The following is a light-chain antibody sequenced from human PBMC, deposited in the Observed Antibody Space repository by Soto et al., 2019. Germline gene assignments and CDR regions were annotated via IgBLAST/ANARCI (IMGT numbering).Light chain of an antibody. CDR3: CSYAGGTTV. CDR1: SRGIGSYNV. Sequence: QSALTQPASVSGSPGQSITISCTGTSRGIGSYNVVSWYQHHPGEAPKIMIYEDNKRPSGVSSRFFGSRSGNTASLTLPGLQTEDEADYYCCSYAGGTTVFGGGTQLTVL. CDR2: EDN. V-gene: IGLV2-23*01. J-gene: IGLJ3*02.